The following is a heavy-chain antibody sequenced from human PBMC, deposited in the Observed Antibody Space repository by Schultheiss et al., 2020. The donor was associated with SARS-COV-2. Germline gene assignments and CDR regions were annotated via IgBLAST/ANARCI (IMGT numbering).Heavy chain of an antibody. CDR1: GFTFSSYA. Sequence: GGSLRLSCAASGFTFSSYAMSWVRQAPWKGLEWVSTISGSGGNTYYADSVKGRFTISRDNAKNSLYLQMNSLRAEDTAVYYCARVVPAAPDYWGQGTLVTVSS. CDR2: ISGSGGNT. CDR3: ARVVPAAPDY. D-gene: IGHD2-2*01. V-gene: IGHV3-23*01. J-gene: IGHJ4*02.